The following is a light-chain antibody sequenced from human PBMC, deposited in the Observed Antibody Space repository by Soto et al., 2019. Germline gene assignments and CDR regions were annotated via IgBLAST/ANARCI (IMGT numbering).Light chain of an antibody. CDR1: QSISSL. Sequence: DIQMTQSPSSLSASVGDSVTITCRASQSISSLLNWYQQKPGKATKLLIYAASSLQSGVPSRFSGSGSGTDFTLTISSLQPEDISIYYCQQSYRTPPWTLGQGTKVEMK. J-gene: IGKJ1*01. CDR2: AAS. CDR3: QQSYRTPPWT. V-gene: IGKV1-39*01.